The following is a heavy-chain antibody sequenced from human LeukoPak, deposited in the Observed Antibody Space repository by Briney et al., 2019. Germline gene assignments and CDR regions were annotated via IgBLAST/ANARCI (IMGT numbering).Heavy chain of an antibody. Sequence: GGSLRLSCATSGFTFSRYSMNWVRQAPGKGLEWGSSISSSSSYIYYADSVKGRFTISRDNAKNSLYLQMNSLRAEDTAVYYCARQGSLAIVATKALDYWGQGTLVTVSS. CDR2: ISSSSSYI. D-gene: IGHD5-12*01. CDR3: ARQGSLAIVATKALDY. CDR1: GFTFSRYS. V-gene: IGHV3-21*01. J-gene: IGHJ4*02.